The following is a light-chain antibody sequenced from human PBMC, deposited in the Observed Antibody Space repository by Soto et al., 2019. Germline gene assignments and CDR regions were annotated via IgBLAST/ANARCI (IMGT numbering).Light chain of an antibody. CDR3: QQSYSTPPT. J-gene: IGKJ2*01. V-gene: IGKV1-39*01. Sequence: DIQMTQSPSSLSASVGDRVTITCRASQNISPFLNWYQQRPGKAPRLLVFAASTLQSGVPSRFSGSGSGTDFTLTINSLHPEDFATYYCQQSYSTPPTFGQGTTL. CDR1: QNISPF. CDR2: AAS.